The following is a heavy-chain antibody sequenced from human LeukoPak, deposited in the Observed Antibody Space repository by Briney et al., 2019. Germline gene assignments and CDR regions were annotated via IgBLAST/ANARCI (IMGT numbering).Heavy chain of an antibody. CDR3: ARRSRAEVDY. CDR1: GFTFSSYG. Sequence: PGGSLRLSCAASGFTFSSYGMHWVRQAPGKGLEWVAFIRYDGSNKYYADSVKGQFTISRDNSENTLYLQMNSLRAEDTAVYYCARRSRAEVDYWGQGTLVTVSS. V-gene: IGHV3-30*02. D-gene: IGHD1-14*01. CDR2: IRYDGSNK. J-gene: IGHJ4*02.